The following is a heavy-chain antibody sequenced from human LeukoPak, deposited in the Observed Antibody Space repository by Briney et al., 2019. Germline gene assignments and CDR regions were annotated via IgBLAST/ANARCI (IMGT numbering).Heavy chain of an antibody. CDR1: GFTFSSYG. V-gene: IGHV3-30*18. Sequence: GGSLRLSCAASGFTFSSYGMHWVRQAPGKGLEWVAVISYDGSYKNYADSVKGRFTISRGISKNTLHLQMNSLRAEDTAVYYCAKRLGYYDSSEGYFDYWGQGTLVTVSS. CDR3: AKRLGYYDSSEGYFDY. J-gene: IGHJ4*02. D-gene: IGHD3-22*01. CDR2: ISYDGSYK.